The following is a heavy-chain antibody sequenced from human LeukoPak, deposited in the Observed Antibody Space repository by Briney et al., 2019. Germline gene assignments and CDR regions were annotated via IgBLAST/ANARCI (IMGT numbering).Heavy chain of an antibody. CDR2: IYYSGST. CDR3: ARGDVGYCSSTSCRYFDY. V-gene: IGHV4-59*01. D-gene: IGHD2-2*01. Sequence: SETLSLTCTVSGGSISSYYWSWIRQPPGKGLEWIGYIYYSGSTNYNPSLKSRVTISVDTSKNQFSLKLSSVTAADTAVYYCARGDVGYCSSTSCRYFDYWGQGTLVTVSS. CDR1: GGSISSYY. J-gene: IGHJ4*02.